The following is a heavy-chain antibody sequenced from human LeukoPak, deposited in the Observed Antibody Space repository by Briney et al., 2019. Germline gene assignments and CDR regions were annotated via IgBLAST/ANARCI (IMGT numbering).Heavy chain of an antibody. Sequence: ASVKVSCKASGGTFSSYAISWVRQAPGQGLERMGGIIPIFGTANYAQKFQGRVTITADKSTSTAYMELSSLRSEDTAVYYCARIAAAAIFDYWGQGTLVTVSS. V-gene: IGHV1-69*06. CDR1: GGTFSSYA. CDR2: IIPIFGTA. D-gene: IGHD6-13*01. CDR3: ARIAAAAIFDY. J-gene: IGHJ4*02.